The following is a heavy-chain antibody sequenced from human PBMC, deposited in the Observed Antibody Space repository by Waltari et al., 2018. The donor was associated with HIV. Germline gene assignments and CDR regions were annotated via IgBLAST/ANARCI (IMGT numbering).Heavy chain of an antibody. Sequence: QVQLVQSGAEVKKPGASVKVSCKASGYTFTSYAMHWVRQAPGQRLEWMGWINAGNGNTKYSQKFQGRVTITRDTSASTAYMELSSLRSEDTAVYYCAREPGTTGTTLDYWGQGTLVTVSS. CDR2: INAGNGNT. D-gene: IGHD1-1*01. V-gene: IGHV1-3*01. CDR3: AREPGTTGTTLDY. CDR1: GYTFTSYA. J-gene: IGHJ4*02.